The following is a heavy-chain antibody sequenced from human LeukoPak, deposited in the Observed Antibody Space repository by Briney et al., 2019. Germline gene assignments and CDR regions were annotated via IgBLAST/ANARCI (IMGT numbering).Heavy chain of an antibody. J-gene: IGHJ4*02. V-gene: IGHV3-23*01. CDR2: ISGSGGST. CDR1: GFTFSSYA. CDR3: AKDPTPHYYDSSGYYGPPDY. D-gene: IGHD3-22*01. Sequence: GGSLRLSCAASGFTFSSYAMSWVRQAPGKGLEWVSAISGSGGSTYYADSVKGRFTISRDNSKNTLYLQMNSLRAEDTAVYYCAKDPTPHYYDSSGYYGPPDYWGQGTLVTVSS.